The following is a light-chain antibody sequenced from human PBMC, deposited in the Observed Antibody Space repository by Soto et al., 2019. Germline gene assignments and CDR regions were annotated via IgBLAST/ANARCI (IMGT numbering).Light chain of an antibody. Sequence: DIQMTQSPSTLSASVGDRVTITCRASQSISSWLAWYQQKPGKAPKLLIYKASSLESGVPSRFSGGGSGTEFTLTISSLQPDDFATYCCQQFHIFSPTFGQGTKVEIK. V-gene: IGKV1-5*03. CDR1: QSISSW. J-gene: IGKJ1*01. CDR2: KAS. CDR3: QQFHIFSPT.